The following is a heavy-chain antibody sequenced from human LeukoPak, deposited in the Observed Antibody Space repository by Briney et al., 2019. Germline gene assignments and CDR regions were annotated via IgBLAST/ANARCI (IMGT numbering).Heavy chain of an antibody. D-gene: IGHD5-18*01. CDR3: TTDQDTAMAQPFDY. J-gene: IGHJ4*02. Sequence: PGGSLRLSCAASGFTFSGSAMHWVRQASGKGLEWVGRIRSKANSYATAYAVSVKGRFTISRDDSKNTAYLQMNGLKTEDTAVYYCTTDQDTAMAQPFDYWGQGTLVTVSS. V-gene: IGHV3-73*01. CDR1: GFTFSGSA. CDR2: IRSKANSYAT.